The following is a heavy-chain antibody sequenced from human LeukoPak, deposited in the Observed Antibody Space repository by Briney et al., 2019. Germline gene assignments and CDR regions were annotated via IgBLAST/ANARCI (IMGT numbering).Heavy chain of an antibody. V-gene: IGHV1-8*02. CDR1: GYTFTSYY. CDR2: MNPNSGNT. CDR3: ARVKRVYMIVVDTFDY. D-gene: IGHD3-22*01. J-gene: IGHJ4*02. Sequence: GASVKVSCTASGYTFTSYYMHWVRQAPGQGLEWMGWMNPNSGNTGYAQKFQGRVTMTRNTSISTAYMELSNLRSEDTAVYYCARVKRVYMIVVDTFDYWGQGTLVTVSS.